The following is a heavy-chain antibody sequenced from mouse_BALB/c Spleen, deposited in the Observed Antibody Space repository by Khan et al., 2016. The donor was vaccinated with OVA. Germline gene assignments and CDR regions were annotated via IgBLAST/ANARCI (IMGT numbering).Heavy chain of an antibody. CDR2: VDPENDNS. CDR1: GFNIKDYY. V-gene: IGHV14-1*02. Sequence: VQLQQSGAELVRPGALVKLSCKASGFNIKDYYIHWVKQRPEQGLEWIGWVDPENDNSIYDPKFQGKATITADTSSNTAYLQLSSLASEDTAVEYCARSGYFAWLGYWGQGTLVTVSA. J-gene: IGHJ3*01. CDR3: ARSGYFAWLGY.